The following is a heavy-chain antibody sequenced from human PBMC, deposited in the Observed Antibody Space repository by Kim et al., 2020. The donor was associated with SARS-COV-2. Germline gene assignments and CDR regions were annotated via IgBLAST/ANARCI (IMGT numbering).Heavy chain of an antibody. V-gene: IGHV4-34*01. CDR3: ARGRRVGAKGHAFDI. CDR1: GGSFSRYY. CDR2: INHSGST. J-gene: IGHJ3*02. Sequence: SETLSLTCAVYGGSFSRYYWSWIRQPPGKGLEWIGEINHSGSTNYNPSLKSRVTISVDTSKNQFSLKLSSVTAADTAVYYCARGRRVGAKGHAFDIWGQGTMVTVSS. D-gene: IGHD1-26*01.